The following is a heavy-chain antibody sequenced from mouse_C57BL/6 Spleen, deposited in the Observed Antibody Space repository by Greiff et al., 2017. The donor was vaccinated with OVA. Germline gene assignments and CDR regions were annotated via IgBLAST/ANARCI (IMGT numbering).Heavy chain of an antibody. V-gene: IGHV3-6*01. CDR3: ALIYYYGSSPFDY. D-gene: IGHD1-1*01. Sequence: VQLKESGPGLVKPSQSLSLTCSVTGYSITSGYYWNWIRQFPGNKLEWMGYISYDGSNNYNPSLKNRISITRDTSKNQFFLKLNSVTTEDTATYYCALIYYYGSSPFDYWGQGTTLTVSS. CDR2: ISYDGSN. CDR1: GYSITSGYY. J-gene: IGHJ2*01.